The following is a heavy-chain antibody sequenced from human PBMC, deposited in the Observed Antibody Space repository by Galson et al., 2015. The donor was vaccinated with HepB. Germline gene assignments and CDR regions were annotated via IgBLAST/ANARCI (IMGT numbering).Heavy chain of an antibody. Sequence: SLRLSCAASGFTFSSYAMSWVRQAPGKGLEWVSAISGSGGSTYYADSVKGRFTISRDNSKNTLYLQMSSLRAEDTAVYYCAKDHPWVTGTTLFDYWGQGTLVTVSS. V-gene: IGHV3-23*01. J-gene: IGHJ4*02. CDR3: AKDHPWVTGTTLFDY. CDR2: ISGSGGST. D-gene: IGHD1-7*01. CDR1: GFTFSSYA.